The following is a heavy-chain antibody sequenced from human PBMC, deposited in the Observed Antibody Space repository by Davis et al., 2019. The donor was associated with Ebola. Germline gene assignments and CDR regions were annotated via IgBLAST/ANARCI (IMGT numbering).Heavy chain of an antibody. J-gene: IGHJ4*02. D-gene: IGHD1-26*01. V-gene: IGHV4-59*01. Sequence: SETLSLTCTVSGGSITNYYWSWIRQPPGKGLEWIGYIYYSGSTTYNPSLKSRVTISIDTSKNQFSLKLSSVTAADTAVYYCTRDQELLGVDNLGQGTLVTVSS. CDR1: GGSITNYY. CDR3: TRDQELLGVDN. CDR2: IYYSGST.